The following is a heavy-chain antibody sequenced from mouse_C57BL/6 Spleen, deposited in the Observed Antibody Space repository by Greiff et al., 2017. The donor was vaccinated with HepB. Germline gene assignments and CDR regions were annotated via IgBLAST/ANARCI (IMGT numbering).Heavy chain of an antibody. Sequence: EVQLQQSGAELVRPGASVKLSCTASGFNIKDYYMHWVKQRPEQGLEWIGRIDPEDGDTEYAPKFQGKATMTADTSSNTAYLQLSSLTSEDTAVYYSTSTTVVAHWYFDVWGTGTTVTVSS. D-gene: IGHD1-1*01. V-gene: IGHV14-1*01. CDR1: GFNIKDYY. CDR3: TSTTVVAHWYFDV. CDR2: IDPEDGDT. J-gene: IGHJ1*03.